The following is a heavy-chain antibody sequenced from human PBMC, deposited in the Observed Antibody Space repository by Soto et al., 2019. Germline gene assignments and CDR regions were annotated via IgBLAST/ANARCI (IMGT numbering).Heavy chain of an antibody. CDR2: IYYSGST. Sequence: PSETLSLTCTVSGGSISSYYWSWIRQPPGKGLEWIGYIYYSGSTNYNPSLKSRATISVDTSKNQFSLKLSSVTAADTAVYYCAREIVVVPAATEYNWFDPWGQGTLVTVSS. CDR3: AREIVVVPAATEYNWFDP. D-gene: IGHD2-2*01. CDR1: GGSISSYY. V-gene: IGHV4-59*01. J-gene: IGHJ5*02.